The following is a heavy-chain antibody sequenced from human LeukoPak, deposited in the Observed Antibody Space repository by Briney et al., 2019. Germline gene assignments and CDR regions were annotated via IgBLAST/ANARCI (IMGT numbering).Heavy chain of an antibody. Sequence: ASVKVSCKASGYTFTGYYMHWVRLAPGQGLEWMGWINPNSGGTNYAQKFQGRVTMTRDTSISTAYMELSRLRSDDTAVYYCARVVNPSGYFDYWGQGTLVTVSS. V-gene: IGHV1-2*02. D-gene: IGHD2-21*01. CDR2: INPNSGGT. CDR1: GYTFTGYY. CDR3: ARVVNPSGYFDY. J-gene: IGHJ4*02.